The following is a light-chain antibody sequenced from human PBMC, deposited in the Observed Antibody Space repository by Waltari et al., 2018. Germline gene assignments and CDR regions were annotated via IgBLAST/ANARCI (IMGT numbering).Light chain of an antibody. CDR3: QQYNNWPLT. J-gene: IGKJ4*01. CDR1: QSVGGG. CDR2: GTI. V-gene: IGKV3-15*01. Sequence: EVVMTQSPATLSVSPGESATLSCGASQSVGGGLAWYQQKPRQAPRLLIYGTIPRPTGVSARFSGSGSGTEFTLTISRLQSEDFAVYYCQQYNNWPLTFGGGTKVEI.